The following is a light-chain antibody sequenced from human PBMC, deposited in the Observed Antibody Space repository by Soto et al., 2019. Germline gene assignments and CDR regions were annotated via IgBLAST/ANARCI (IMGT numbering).Light chain of an antibody. Sequence: IVMTQSPATLSVSPWERATLSCRASQSISSYLAWYQQKPGLAPRLLIYGASTRATGIPARFSGSGSGTEFTLTISTLQSEDFALYYCQQYRDWPPLTFGGGTKVDIK. CDR1: QSISSY. CDR3: QQYRDWPPLT. CDR2: GAS. V-gene: IGKV3-15*01. J-gene: IGKJ4*01.